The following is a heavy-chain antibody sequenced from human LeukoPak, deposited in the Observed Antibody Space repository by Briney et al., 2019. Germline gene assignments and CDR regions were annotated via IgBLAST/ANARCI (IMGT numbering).Heavy chain of an antibody. Sequence: SETLSLTCTVSGGSISSYYWNWIRQPPGEGPERIGCISDTGTTKYNPAFKSRVTISVDTSKNQFSLKLTSVTAADTAVYFCATGYYEPFEKWGQGTLVSVSS. D-gene: IGHD3-22*01. CDR2: ISDTGTT. CDR3: ATGYYEPFEK. CDR1: GGSISSYY. V-gene: IGHV4-59*01. J-gene: IGHJ4*02.